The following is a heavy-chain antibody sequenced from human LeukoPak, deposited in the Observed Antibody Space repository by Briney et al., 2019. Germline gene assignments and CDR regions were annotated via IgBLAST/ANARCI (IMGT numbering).Heavy chain of an antibody. D-gene: IGHD3-16*01. CDR2: IYDSGST. CDR1: GGSIRSSYYY. V-gene: IGHV4-39*07. J-gene: IGHJ4*02. CDR3: AASSGVTLGRF. Sequence: SETLSLTCTVSGGSIRSSYYYWGWIRQPPGKGLEWIGSIYDSGSTYYNPSLKSRVTMSVDTSMNQVSLRVTSLTAADTAVYYCAASSGVTLGRFWGQGALVTVSS.